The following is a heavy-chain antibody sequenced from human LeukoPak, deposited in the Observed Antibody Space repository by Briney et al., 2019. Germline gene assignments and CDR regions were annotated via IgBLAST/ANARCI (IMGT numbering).Heavy chain of an antibody. CDR2: FSGSGGST. Sequence: PGGSLRLSCAASGFTFSSYAMSWVRQAPGKGLEWVSAFSGSGGSTYYADSVKGRFTISRDNSENTLYLQMNSLRAEDTAVYYCAKDPRPTYYYDSSGYTYFDYWGQGTLVTVSS. CDR3: AKDPRPTYYYDSSGYTYFDY. J-gene: IGHJ4*02. CDR1: GFTFSSYA. D-gene: IGHD3-22*01. V-gene: IGHV3-23*01.